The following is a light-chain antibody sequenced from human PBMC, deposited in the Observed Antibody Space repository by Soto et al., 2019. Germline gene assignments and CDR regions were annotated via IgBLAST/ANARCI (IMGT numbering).Light chain of an antibody. J-gene: IGKJ4*01. CDR3: QHYNAWPLT. CDR2: HAS. Sequence: EIVMTQSPVTLSVSPGARAILSCRGSQSVSNNLAWYQQKPGQAPRLLIYHASTRATGIPARFSGSGSGTEFTLAISSLQSEDFAVYYCQHYNAWPLTFGGGTKVEIK. CDR1: QSVSNN. V-gene: IGKV3-15*01.